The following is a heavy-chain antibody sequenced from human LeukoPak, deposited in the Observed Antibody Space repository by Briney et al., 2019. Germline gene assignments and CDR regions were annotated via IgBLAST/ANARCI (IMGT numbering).Heavy chain of an antibody. D-gene: IGHD3-3*01. V-gene: IGHV4-34*01. CDR3: ARGLRIYDFWRGGNWFDP. CDR2: INHSGST. Sequence: SETLSLTCAVSGGSFSGYYWSWIRQPSGKGLEWIGEINHSGSTNYNPSLKSRVTISVDTSKNQFSLKLSSVTAADTAVYYCARGLRIYDFWRGGNWFDPWGQGTLVTVSS. CDR1: GGSFSGYY. J-gene: IGHJ5*02.